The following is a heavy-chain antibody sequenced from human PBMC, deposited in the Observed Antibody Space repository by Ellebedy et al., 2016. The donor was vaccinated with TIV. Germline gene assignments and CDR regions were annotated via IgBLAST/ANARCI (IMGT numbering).Heavy chain of an antibody. V-gene: IGHV3-30*03. CDR3: ARDGTGIVAPGYYYYMDV. D-gene: IGHD2-2*01. CDR1: GFNLNDHA. J-gene: IGHJ6*03. Sequence: PGGSLRLSCSASGFNLNDHAMHWVRQAPGEGLEWLALISYLGEEKYNQGSVQGRLTISRDNAKNTLYLQMNSLRAEDTAVYYCARDGTGIVAPGYYYYMDVWGKGTTVTVSS. CDR2: ISYLGEEK.